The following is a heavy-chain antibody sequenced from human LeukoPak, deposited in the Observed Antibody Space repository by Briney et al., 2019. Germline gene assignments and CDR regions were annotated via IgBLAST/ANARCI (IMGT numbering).Heavy chain of an antibody. D-gene: IGHD3-9*01. CDR1: GGSISSYY. J-gene: IGHJ4*02. V-gene: IGHV4-59*01. Sequence: KPSETLSLTCTVSGGSISSYYWSWIRQPPGKGLEWIGYIYYSGSTNYNPSLKSRVTISVDTSKNQFSLKLSSVTAADTAVYYCARGHCHYDILTGYPFYFDYWGQGTLVTVSP. CDR3: ARGHCHYDILTGYPFYFDY. CDR2: IYYSGST.